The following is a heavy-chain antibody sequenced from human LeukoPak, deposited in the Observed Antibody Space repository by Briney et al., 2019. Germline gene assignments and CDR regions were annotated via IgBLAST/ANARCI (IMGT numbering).Heavy chain of an antibody. CDR1: GFTLKTFG. Sequence: GGSLRLSCAASGFTLKTFGMTWVRQAPGKGLDWFGVISFNGVSKYYSDSVQGRFTMSRDNSKNTLYLQMNSLRVEDTAVYFCARYQYESTDGAFEMWGQGTMVTVSS. J-gene: IGHJ3*02. CDR2: ISFNGVSK. V-gene: IGHV3-30*03. D-gene: IGHD2-8*01. CDR3: ARYQYESTDGAFEM.